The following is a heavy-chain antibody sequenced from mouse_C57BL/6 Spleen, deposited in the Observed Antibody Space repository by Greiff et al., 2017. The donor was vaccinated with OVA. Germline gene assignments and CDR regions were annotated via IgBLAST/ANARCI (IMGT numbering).Heavy chain of an antibody. CDR2: IYPGDGDT. CDR1: GYAFSSSW. CDR3: ARSIAQATGFAY. V-gene: IGHV1-82*01. Sequence: VKLVESGPELVKPGASVKISCKASGYAFSSSWMNWVKQRPGKGLEWIGRIYPGDGDTNYNGKFKGKATLTADKSSSTAYMQLSSLTSEDSAVYFCARSIAQATGFAYWGQGTLVTVSA. D-gene: IGHD3-2*02. J-gene: IGHJ3*01.